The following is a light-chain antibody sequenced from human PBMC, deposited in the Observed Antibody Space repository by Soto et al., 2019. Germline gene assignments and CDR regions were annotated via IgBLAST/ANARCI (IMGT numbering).Light chain of an antibody. J-gene: IGKJ4*01. CDR1: QSVSSN. Sequence: EIVMTQSPATLSVSPGERATLSCRASQSVSSNLAWYQQKPGQAPRLLIYGAFTRATGIPARFSGSGSGTEFTLTIRSLQSEDFAFYYCQQYNNWPLTFGGGTKVEIK. V-gene: IGKV3-15*01. CDR3: QQYNNWPLT. CDR2: GAF.